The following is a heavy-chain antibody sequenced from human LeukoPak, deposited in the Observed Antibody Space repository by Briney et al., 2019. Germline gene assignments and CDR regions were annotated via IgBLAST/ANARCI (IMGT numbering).Heavy chain of an antibody. CDR3: GRQGYTASHYFLDF. Sequence: PSETLSLTCDVSGGSLRSYYWGWVRQPAGKGLEWIGRIYTTGATNFNPSLKSRLSMSVDTSKNQFSLKLTSVTAADTAVYFCGRQGYTASHYFLDFWSQGTLVAVSS. J-gene: IGHJ4*01. D-gene: IGHD4-11*01. CDR1: GGSLRSYY. CDR2: IYTTGAT. V-gene: IGHV4-4*07.